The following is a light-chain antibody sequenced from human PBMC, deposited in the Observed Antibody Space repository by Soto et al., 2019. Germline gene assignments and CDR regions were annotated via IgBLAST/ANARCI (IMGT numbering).Light chain of an antibody. CDR1: QSVTFY. Sequence: EIVLTQSPATLSLSPGQRATLSCRASQSVTFYLAWYQQKPGQAPRLLIYDTSNRATGIPARFNGSGSGTEFTLTISSLEPGDFAVYYCQQRGTWPPTFGQGTKLEIK. V-gene: IGKV3-11*01. J-gene: IGKJ2*01. CDR2: DTS. CDR3: QQRGTWPPT.